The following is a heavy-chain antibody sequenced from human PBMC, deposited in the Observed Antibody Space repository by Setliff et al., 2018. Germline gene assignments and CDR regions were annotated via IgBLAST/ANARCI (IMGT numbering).Heavy chain of an antibody. CDR2: KSNRGDT. V-gene: IGHV4-59*01. CDR3: ARAVDSSGYFPYWYFDL. D-gene: IGHD3-22*01. Sequence: ASETLSLTCTVSGGSIGSSFWNWIRQSPGKGLEWIGYKSNRGDTNSNPSLRSRLTMSVDTSKSQLSLNLTSVTAADTAVYFCARAVDSSGYFPYWYFDLWGRGALVTVSS. J-gene: IGHJ2*01. CDR1: GGSIGSSF.